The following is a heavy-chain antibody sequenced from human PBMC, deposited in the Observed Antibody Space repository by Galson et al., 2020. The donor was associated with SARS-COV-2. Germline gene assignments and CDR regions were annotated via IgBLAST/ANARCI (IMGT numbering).Heavy chain of an antibody. D-gene: IGHD6-6*01. Sequence: SETLSLTCIVSGDSFNSNDYYWGWIRQPPGKGLEWVGSIYHSGSSYFNPSLKSRVTMSVDTSKSQFFLKLSSVTAADTAVYYCARQKGSSSSFFDYWGQGTLVTGSS. J-gene: IGHJ4*02. CDR2: IYHSGSS. V-gene: IGHV4-39*01. CDR1: GDSFNSNDYY. CDR3: ARQKGSSSSFFDY.